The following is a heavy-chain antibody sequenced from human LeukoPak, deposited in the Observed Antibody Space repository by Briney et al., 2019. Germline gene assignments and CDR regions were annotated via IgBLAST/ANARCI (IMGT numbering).Heavy chain of an antibody. CDR2: ISSSGSSI. CDR1: GFTFSRYE. V-gene: IGHV3-48*03. CDR3: ARDEDMVATISSFFDY. Sequence: PGGSLRLSCAASGFTFSRYEMNWVRQAPGKGLEWVSYISSSGSSIYYADSVKGRFTIFRDNAKKSLYPQMKSLRAEDTAVYYCARDEDMVATISSFFDYWGQGTLVTVSS. J-gene: IGHJ4*02. D-gene: IGHD5-12*01.